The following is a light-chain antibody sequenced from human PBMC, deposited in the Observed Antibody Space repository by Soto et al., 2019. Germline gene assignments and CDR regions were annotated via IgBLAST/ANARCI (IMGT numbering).Light chain of an antibody. J-gene: IGKJ5*01. CDR3: QQYNIWSSIT. Sequence: EIVMTQSPATLSVSPGERATLSCRASQSISSKVGWYQQKPGQAPRLLIYGASTRATGVPPRFSGSGCGTEFTFTISGLQSEDCAVYYCQQYNIWSSITFGKGTRLEIK. CDR2: GAS. CDR1: QSISSK. V-gene: IGKV3-15*01.